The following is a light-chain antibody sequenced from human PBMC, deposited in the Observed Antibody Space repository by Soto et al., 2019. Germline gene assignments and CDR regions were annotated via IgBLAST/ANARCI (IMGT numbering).Light chain of an antibody. Sequence: EIVLTQSPATLSLSPGERAPLSCRAGRSVTTYLAWYQQKPGQAPRLLIYDASNRATGIPARFSGSGSGTDFTLTISSLEPEDFAVYYCQQRSNWPPTFGGGTKVEIK. J-gene: IGKJ4*01. CDR2: DAS. CDR1: RSVTTY. CDR3: QQRSNWPPT. V-gene: IGKV3-11*01.